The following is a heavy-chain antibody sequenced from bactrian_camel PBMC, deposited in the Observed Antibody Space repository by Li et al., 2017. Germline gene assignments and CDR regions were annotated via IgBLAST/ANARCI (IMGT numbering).Heavy chain of an antibody. CDR2: IDEDAGT. V-gene: IGHV3S57*01. CDR1: GHTYSRYS. Sequence: HVQLVESGGASVQAGGSLRLSCAASGHTYSRYSMAWYRQAPGKGRVGVAAIDEDAGTTYAESVKGRFTISQDNAKSTLYLEMKNLKPEDTAMYHCAADPRRSDTSAVCYPNLGDFDHWGQGTQVTVS. CDR3: AADPRRSDTSAVCYPNLGDFDH. D-gene: IGHD1*01. J-gene: IGHJ6*01.